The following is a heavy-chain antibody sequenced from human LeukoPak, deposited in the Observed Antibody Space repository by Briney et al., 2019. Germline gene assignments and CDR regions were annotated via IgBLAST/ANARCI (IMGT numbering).Heavy chain of an antibody. V-gene: IGHV1-18*04. Sequence: ASVKVSRKASGYTFTSYGINWVRQAPGQGLEWMRWISAYNGNTNYAQKLQGRVTMTTDTSTSTAYMELRSLRSDDTAVYYCARASLLSAAGLLDVWGKGTTVTVSS. CDR2: ISAYNGNT. J-gene: IGHJ6*04. CDR1: GYTFTSYG. D-gene: IGHD6-13*01. CDR3: ARASLLSAAGLLDV.